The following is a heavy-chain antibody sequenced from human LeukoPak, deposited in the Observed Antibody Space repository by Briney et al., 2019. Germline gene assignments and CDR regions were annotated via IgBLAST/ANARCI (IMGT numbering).Heavy chain of an antibody. CDR2: MNPNSGNT. J-gene: IGHJ4*02. CDR3: ARGNYGGNRQLGY. V-gene: IGHV1-8*01. Sequence: GASVKVSCKASGYTFTSYDINWVRQAPGQGLEWMGWMNPNSGNTGYAQKFQGRVTMTRNTSITTAYMELSSLTSEDTAMYYCARGNYGGNRQLGYWGQGTLVTVSS. CDR1: GYTFTSYD. D-gene: IGHD4-17*01.